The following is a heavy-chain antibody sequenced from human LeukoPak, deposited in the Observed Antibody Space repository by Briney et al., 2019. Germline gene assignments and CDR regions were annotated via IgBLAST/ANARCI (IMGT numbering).Heavy chain of an antibody. CDR1: GYTFTSYG. CDR3: ARAGETIFGAPNWFDP. CDR2: ISAYNGNT. Sequence: DSVKVSCKASGYTFTSYGISWVRQAPGQGLEWMGWISAYNGNTNYAQKLQGRVTMTTDTSTSTAYMELRSLRSDDTAVYYCARAGETIFGAPNWFDPWGQGTLVTVSS. D-gene: IGHD3-3*01. V-gene: IGHV1-18*01. J-gene: IGHJ5*02.